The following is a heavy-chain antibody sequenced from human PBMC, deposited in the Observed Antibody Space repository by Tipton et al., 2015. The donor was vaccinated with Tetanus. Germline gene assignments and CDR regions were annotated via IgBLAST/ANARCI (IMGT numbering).Heavy chain of an antibody. J-gene: IGHJ4*02. Sequence: QLVQSGPEVKKPGASVKVSCKASGYTFTSYAMNWVRQAPGQGLEWMGWINTNTGNPTYAQGFTGRFVFSLDTSVSTAYLQISSLKAEDTAVYYCARDYQTYCTNGVCYTEFDYWGQGTLVTVSS. CDR3: ARDYQTYCTNGVCYTEFDY. CDR2: INTNTGNP. D-gene: IGHD2-8*01. V-gene: IGHV7-4-1*02. CDR1: GYTFTSYA.